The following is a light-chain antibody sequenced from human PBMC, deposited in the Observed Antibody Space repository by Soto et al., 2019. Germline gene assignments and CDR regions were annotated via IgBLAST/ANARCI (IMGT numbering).Light chain of an antibody. J-gene: IGKJ2*02. V-gene: IGKV3-15*01. Sequence: EIVMTQSPATLSLSPAERATLSCRASQSVGSNLAWYQQKVGQAPRLLIYGASTRATGIPARFSGSGSGTEFTLTISSLQSEDFAVYYCQQYNNWPPLMCTFGQGTKLEI. CDR2: GAS. CDR1: QSVGSN. CDR3: QQYNNWPPLMCT.